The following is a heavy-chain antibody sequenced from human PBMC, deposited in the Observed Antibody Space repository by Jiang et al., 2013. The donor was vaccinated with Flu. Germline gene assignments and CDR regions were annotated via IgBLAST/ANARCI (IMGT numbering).Heavy chain of an antibody. CDR3: ARASEYSGYESSAYSSSWYYFHH. V-gene: IGHV1-69*06. CDR2: IIPISGTT. D-gene: IGHD6-13*01. CDR1: GGTFISYA. Sequence: SGAEVKKPGSSVTVSCKASGGTFISYAISWVRQAPGQGLEWMGGIIPISGTTKYAQKFQGRVTITADKSTSTAYMELSSLRSEDTAVYYCARASEYSGYESSAYSSSWYYFHHWGQGTLVTVSS. J-gene: IGHJ4*02.